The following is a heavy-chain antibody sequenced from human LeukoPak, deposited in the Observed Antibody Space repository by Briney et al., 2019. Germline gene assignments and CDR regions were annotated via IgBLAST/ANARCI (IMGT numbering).Heavy chain of an antibody. V-gene: IGHV3-30*03. Sequence: GGSLRLSCAASGFTFSSYGMHWVRQAPGKGLEWVAVISYDGSNKYYADSVRGRFTISRDNSKNSLYLQMNSLRAEDTAVYYCARVPAGVIGMKDAFDIWGQGTMVTVSS. CDR3: ARVPAGVIGMKDAFDI. CDR1: GFTFSSYG. D-gene: IGHD3-16*02. CDR2: ISYDGSNK. J-gene: IGHJ3*02.